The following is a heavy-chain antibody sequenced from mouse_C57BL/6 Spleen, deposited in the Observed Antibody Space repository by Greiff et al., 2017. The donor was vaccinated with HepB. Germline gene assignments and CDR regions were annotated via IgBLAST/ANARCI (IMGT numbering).Heavy chain of an antibody. CDR2: IYPGDGDT. D-gene: IGHD2-3*01. J-gene: IGHJ4*01. Sequence: QVQLKQSGPELVKPGASVKISCKASGYAFSSSWMNWVKQRPGKGLEWIGRIYPGDGDTNYNGKFKGKATLTADKSSSTAYMQLSSLTSEDSAVYFCARSPHGYYVHGAMDYWGQGTSVTVSS. CDR1: GYAFSSSW. V-gene: IGHV1-82*01. CDR3: ARSPHGYYVHGAMDY.